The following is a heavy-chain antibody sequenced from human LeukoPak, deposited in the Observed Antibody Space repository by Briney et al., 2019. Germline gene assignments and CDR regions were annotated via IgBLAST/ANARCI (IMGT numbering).Heavy chain of an antibody. Sequence: ASVKVSCKASGYTFTTYGISWVRQAPGQGPEWMGWISADNGNTKYAQKFQGRVTMTRNTSISTAYMELSSLRSEDTAVYYCTRDRARNWFDPWGQGTLVTVSS. CDR3: TRDRARNWFDP. J-gene: IGHJ5*02. CDR2: ISADNGNT. CDR1: GYTFTTYG. V-gene: IGHV1-18*01.